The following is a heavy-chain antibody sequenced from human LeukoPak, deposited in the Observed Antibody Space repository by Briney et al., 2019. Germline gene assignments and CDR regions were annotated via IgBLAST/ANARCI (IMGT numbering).Heavy chain of an antibody. V-gene: IGHV4-30-4*08. CDR3: ARGPSTSSHYYYYMDV. J-gene: IGHJ6*03. CDR2: IYYSGST. Sequence: SQTLSLTCTVSGGSISSGDYYWSWIRQPPGKGLEWIGYIYYSGSTYYNPSLKSRVTISVDTSKNQFSLELSSVTAADTAVYYCARGPSTSSHYYYYMDVWGKGTTVTVSS. D-gene: IGHD2-2*01. CDR1: GGSISSGDYY.